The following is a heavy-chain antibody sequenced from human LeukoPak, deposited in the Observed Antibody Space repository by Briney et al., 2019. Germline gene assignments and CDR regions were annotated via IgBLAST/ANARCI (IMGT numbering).Heavy chain of an antibody. CDR1: GYAISSGYY. D-gene: IGHD1-7*01. J-gene: IGHJ4*02. CDR2: FYPGGSP. CDR3: ARGTTRLCPDY. Sequence: SETLSLTCAVSGYAISSGYYWGWIRQPPGKGLEWIGSFYPGGSPYYNPSLKSRVTMSVDTSKNQFSLNLSSVTAADTAVYYCARGTTRLCPDYWGQGTLVIVSS. V-gene: IGHV4-38-2*01.